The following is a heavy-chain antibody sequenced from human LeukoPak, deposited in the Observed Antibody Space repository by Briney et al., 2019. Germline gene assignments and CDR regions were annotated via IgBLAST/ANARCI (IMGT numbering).Heavy chain of an antibody. J-gene: IGHJ4*02. CDR2: IYSGGST. CDR1: GFTVSSNY. CDR3: ARDRWVGGYDYFDY. V-gene: IGHV3-66*02. Sequence: GGSLRLSCAASGFTVSSNYMSWVCQAPGKGLEGVSVIYSGGSTYYADSVKGRFTISRDNSKNTLYLQMNSLRAEDTAVYYCARDRWVGGYDYFDYWGQGTLVTVSS. D-gene: IGHD5-12*01.